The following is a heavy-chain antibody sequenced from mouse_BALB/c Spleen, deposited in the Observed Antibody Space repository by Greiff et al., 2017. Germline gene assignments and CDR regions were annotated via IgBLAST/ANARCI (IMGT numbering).Heavy chain of an antibody. CDR1: GFNINDYY. CDR2: IDPENGNT. CDR3: ARDFDY. J-gene: IGHJ2*01. V-gene: IGHV14-1*02. Sequence: EVQLQQSGAELVRPGASVKLSCKASGFNINDYYMHWVKQRPEQGLEWIGWIDPENGNTIYDPKFQGKASITADTSSNTAYLQLSSLTSEDTAVYYCARDFDYWGQGTTLTVSA.